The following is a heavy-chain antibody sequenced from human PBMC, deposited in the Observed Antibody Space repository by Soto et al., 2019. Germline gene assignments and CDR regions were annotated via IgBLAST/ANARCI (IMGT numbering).Heavy chain of an antibody. CDR2: IYYSGST. Sequence: SETLSLTCTVSGGSVSSSSYYWGWVRQPPGKGLEWIGYIYYSGSTNYNPSLKSRVTISVDTSKNQFSLKLSSVTAADTAVYYCARALGGDSSSSGYRRKNSNWFDPWGQGTLVTVSS. CDR3: ARALGGDSSSSGYRRKNSNWFDP. J-gene: IGHJ5*02. V-gene: IGHV4-61*01. D-gene: IGHD6-6*01. CDR1: GGSVSSSSYY.